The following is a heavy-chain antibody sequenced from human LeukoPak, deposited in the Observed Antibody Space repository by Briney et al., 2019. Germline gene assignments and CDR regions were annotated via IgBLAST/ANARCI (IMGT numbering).Heavy chain of an antibody. V-gene: IGHV4-39*02. CDR2: IYYSGST. CDR1: GGSLSSDPYY. D-gene: IGHD2/OR15-2a*01. CDR3: ARTSTGYYPADAFDI. Sequence: SETLSLTCIVSGGSLSSDPYYWGWIRQPPGKGLEWIGSIYYSGSTYSNPSLKSRVTISVDTSKNHFSLKLSSVTAADTAVYYCARTSTGYYPADAFDIWGQGTMVTVSS. J-gene: IGHJ3*02.